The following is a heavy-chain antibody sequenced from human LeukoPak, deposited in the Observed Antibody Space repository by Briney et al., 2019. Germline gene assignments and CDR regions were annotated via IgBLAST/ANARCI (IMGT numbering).Heavy chain of an antibody. D-gene: IGHD6-19*01. CDR1: GYTFTSYG. CDR3: ARSLNSGWSGGYYFDY. V-gene: IGHV1-18*01. CDR2: ISAYNGNT. Sequence: GASVKVSCKASGYTFTSYGISWVRQAPGQGLEWMGWISAYNGNTNYAQKLQGRVTMTTDTSTSTAYMELRSLRSDDTAVYYCARSLNSGWSGGYYFDYWGQGTLVTVSS. J-gene: IGHJ4*02.